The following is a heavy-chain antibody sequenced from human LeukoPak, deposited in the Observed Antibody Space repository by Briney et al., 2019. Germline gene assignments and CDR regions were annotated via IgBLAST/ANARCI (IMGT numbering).Heavy chain of an antibody. CDR2: IYPGDSDT. D-gene: IGHD3-22*01. Sequence: GESLKISCKGSGYSFTSYWIGWVRQMPGKGLEGVGTIYPGDSDTRYSPSFQGQVTISADKSISTAYLQWSSLKASDTAMYYCARLGAIYDSSGYLRYWGQGTLVTVSS. CDR1: GYSFTSYW. J-gene: IGHJ4*02. CDR3: ARLGAIYDSSGYLRY. V-gene: IGHV5-51*01.